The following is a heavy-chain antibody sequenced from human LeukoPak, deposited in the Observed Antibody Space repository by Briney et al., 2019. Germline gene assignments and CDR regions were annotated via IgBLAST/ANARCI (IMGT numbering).Heavy chain of an antibody. D-gene: IGHD1-26*01. J-gene: IGHJ3*01. V-gene: IGHV3-15*01. Sequence: PGGSLRLSCAASGFAFSYTWMNWVRQAPGRGLEYIGRIKSVTNGGAATEYAAPVTGRFFISRDDAKNTSYLDVNDLRTEDTAVYYCATDRIVGASAFDFWGRGTMVTVSS. CDR2: IKSVTNGGAAT. CDR3: ATDRIVGASAFDF. CDR1: GFAFSYTW.